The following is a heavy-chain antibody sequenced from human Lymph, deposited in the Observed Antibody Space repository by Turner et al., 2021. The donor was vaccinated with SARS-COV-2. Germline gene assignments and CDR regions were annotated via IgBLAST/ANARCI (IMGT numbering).Heavy chain of an antibody. CDR2: MSGSGGST. Sequence: EVQLFESGGGLVQPGGSLRLSCAASGFTFSSYAMSWVRQAPGKGLEWVSAMSGSGGSTYYADSVKGRFTISRDNSKNTLYLQMNSLRAEDTAVYYCANLYSSSAAGDPWGQGTLVTVSS. D-gene: IGHD6-6*01. J-gene: IGHJ5*02. V-gene: IGHV3-23*01. CDR1: GFTFSSYA. CDR3: ANLYSSSAAGDP.